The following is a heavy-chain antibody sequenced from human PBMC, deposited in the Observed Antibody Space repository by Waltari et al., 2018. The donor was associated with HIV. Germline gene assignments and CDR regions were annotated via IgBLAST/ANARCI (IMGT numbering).Heavy chain of an antibody. V-gene: IGHV3-30-3*01. CDR1: VFTFRSHN. CDR3: ARGGKYGDYQYYFDS. CDR2: ISYDGSSE. J-gene: IGHJ4*02. Sequence: QEHLVESGGAVVQPGSSLRLSCAASVFTFRSHNMIWVRQAPGKGLEWVAVISYDGSSENYADFVKGRFPISRDNSENTLYLQMHSLRPEDTAVYYCARGGKYGDYQYYFDSWGQGTLVTVSP. D-gene: IGHD4-17*01.